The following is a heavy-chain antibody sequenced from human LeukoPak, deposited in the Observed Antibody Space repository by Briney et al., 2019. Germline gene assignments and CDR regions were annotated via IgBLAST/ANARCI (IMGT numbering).Heavy chain of an antibody. CDR3: AKGQELDDGVFDS. V-gene: IGHV3-23*01. CDR2: IRGTGDST. CDR1: GFTFTSIA. D-gene: IGHD1-1*01. J-gene: IGHJ4*02. Sequence: GGSLRLSCAASGFTFTSIAMTWVRQTPGKGLEWVSTIRGTGDSTHYADSVKGRFIISRDKSKNMLYLQMNGLRAEDTAIYYCAKGQELDDGVFDSWGQGTLVTVSS.